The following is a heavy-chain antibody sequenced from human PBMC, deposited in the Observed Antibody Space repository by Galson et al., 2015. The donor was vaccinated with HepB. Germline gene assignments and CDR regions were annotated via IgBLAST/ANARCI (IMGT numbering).Heavy chain of an antibody. CDR1: ESSFRSSW. J-gene: IGHJ4*02. CDR2: INEDGSEK. CDR3: ARDRAYSAFDS. Sequence: SLRLSCAASESSFRSSWMNWVRQAPGKGLEWVASINEDGSEKFHVDSVRGRFTISRDNAKNSLSLQMNSLRAEGTAVYYCARDRAYSAFDSWGQGTLVSVSS. D-gene: IGHD4/OR15-4a*01. V-gene: IGHV3-7*03.